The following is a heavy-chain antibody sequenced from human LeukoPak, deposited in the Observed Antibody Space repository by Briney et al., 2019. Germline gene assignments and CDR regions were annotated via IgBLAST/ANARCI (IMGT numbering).Heavy chain of an antibody. Sequence: LETLSLTCTVSGGSISSSSYYWGWIRQPPGKGLEWIGSIYYSGSTYYDPSLKSRVTISVDTSKNQFSLNLSSVTAADTAVYYCARDPQDYYYFYMDVWGKGTTVTVSS. CDR2: IYYSGST. V-gene: IGHV4-39*07. J-gene: IGHJ6*03. CDR1: GGSISSSSYY. CDR3: ARDPQDYYYFYMDV.